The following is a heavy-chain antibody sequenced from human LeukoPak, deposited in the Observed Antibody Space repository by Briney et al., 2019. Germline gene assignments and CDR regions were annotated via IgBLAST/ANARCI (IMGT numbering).Heavy chain of an antibody. CDR2: IRNKATSYTT. Sequence: GGSLRLSCAASGFTFSDLHIDWVRQAPGKGLEWVGRIRNKATSYTTEYAASVKGRFTISGDDSKNSVYLQINNLQTEDTAVYYCAGGSRGYFDYWGQGTLVTVSS. J-gene: IGHJ4*02. D-gene: IGHD5-12*01. V-gene: IGHV3-72*01. CDR3: AGGSRGYFDY. CDR1: GFTFSDLH.